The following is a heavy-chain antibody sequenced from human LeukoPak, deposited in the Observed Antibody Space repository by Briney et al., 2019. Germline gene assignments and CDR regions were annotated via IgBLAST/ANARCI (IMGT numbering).Heavy chain of an antibody. CDR3: ARDLAGEWGNYFDY. CDR2: VHYSGST. D-gene: IGHD3-16*01. Sequence: SETLSLTCTVSGGSIIGYYWNWVRHRPGRGLEWIGYVHYSGSTNYNSSLNNRVIISIDTSKNQFSLMLASVTPADTAVYYCARDLAGEWGNYFDYWGQGIVVTVPS. J-gene: IGHJ4*02. CDR1: GGSIIGYY. V-gene: IGHV4-59*12.